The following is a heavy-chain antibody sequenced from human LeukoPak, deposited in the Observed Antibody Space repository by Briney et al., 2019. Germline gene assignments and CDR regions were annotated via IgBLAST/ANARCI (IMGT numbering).Heavy chain of an antibody. V-gene: IGHV3-23*01. CDR2: ISGSGDNT. D-gene: IGHD2-21*02. J-gene: IGHJ4*02. CDR3: AKDFVVVPGNVNYFDY. CDR1: GFTFGDYA. Sequence: GGSLRLSCTASGFTFGDYAMSWGRQAPGKGLEWVSAISGSGDNTYYADSVKGRFTVSRDNSKNTLYVQMKSLRAEDTAVYYCAKDFVVVPGNVNYFDYWGQGTLVTVSS.